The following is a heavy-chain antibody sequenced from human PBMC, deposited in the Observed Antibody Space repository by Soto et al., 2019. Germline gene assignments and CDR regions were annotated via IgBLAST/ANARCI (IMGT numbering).Heavy chain of an antibody. V-gene: IGHV4-31*03. Sequence: SETLSLTCTVSGGSISSGGYYRSWIRQHPGKGLEWIGYIYYSGSTYYNPSLKSRVTISVDTSKNQFSLKLSSVTAADTAVYYCARGYSSSWYDGWFDPWGQGTLVTVSS. CDR1: GGSISSGGYY. CDR2: IYYSGST. J-gene: IGHJ5*02. CDR3: ARGYSSSWYDGWFDP. D-gene: IGHD6-13*01.